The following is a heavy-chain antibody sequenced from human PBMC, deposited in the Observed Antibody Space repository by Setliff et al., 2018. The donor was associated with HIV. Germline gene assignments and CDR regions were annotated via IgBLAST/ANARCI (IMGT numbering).Heavy chain of an antibody. CDR2: INPNGDQT. Sequence: ASVKVSCKTSGYTFTGFYINWVRQAPGKGLEWMGRINPNGDQTRPARKFQGRVTMATETSITTAYMELTNLRSDDTVVYYCARDPRQWLGGIYGNYYMDVWGKGTTVTVSS. CDR3: ARDPRQWLGGIYGNYYMDV. CDR1: GYTFTGFY. D-gene: IGHD6-19*01. J-gene: IGHJ6*03. V-gene: IGHV1-2*05.